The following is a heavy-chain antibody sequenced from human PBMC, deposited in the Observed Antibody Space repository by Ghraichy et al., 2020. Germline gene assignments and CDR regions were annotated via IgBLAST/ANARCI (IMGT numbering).Heavy chain of an antibody. CDR2: IYPGDSDT. V-gene: IGHV5-51*01. Sequence: GESLNISCKGSGYSFTSYWIGWVRQMPGKGLEWMGIIYPGDSDTRYSPSFQGQVTISADKSISTAYLQWSSLKASDTAMYYCARRGGGSPRDLAFDIWGQGTMVTVSS. J-gene: IGHJ3*02. CDR1: GYSFTSYW. D-gene: IGHD2-15*01. CDR3: ARRGGGSPRDLAFDI.